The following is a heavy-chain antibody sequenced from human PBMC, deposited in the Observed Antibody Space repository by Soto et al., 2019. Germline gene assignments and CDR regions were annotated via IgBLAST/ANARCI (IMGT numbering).Heavy chain of an antibody. CDR3: ARRGYSYGYGYYYGMDV. Sequence: HPGGSLRLACAASGFTFSSYDMHWVRQATGKGLEWVSAIGTAGDTYYPGSVKGRFTISRENAKNSLYLQMNSLRAEDTAVYYCARRGYSYGYGYYYGMDVWGQGTTVTVSS. J-gene: IGHJ6*02. V-gene: IGHV3-13*01. CDR2: IGTAGDT. D-gene: IGHD5-18*01. CDR1: GFTFSSYD.